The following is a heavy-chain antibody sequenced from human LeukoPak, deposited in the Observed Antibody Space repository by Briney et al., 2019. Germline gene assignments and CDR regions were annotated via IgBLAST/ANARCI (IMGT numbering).Heavy chain of an antibody. J-gene: IGHJ5*02. CDR3: ARDWATLPSPLRPFDP. D-gene: IGHD2-2*01. CDR1: GFTFSSYA. V-gene: IGHV3-23*01. CDR2: ISATGDGT. Sequence: PGASLRLSCAASGFTFSSYAMCWVRQTPGKGLDWVSTISATGDGTVYADSVKGRFTISRDNSKNTLLLQMNSLRADDTAVYYCARDWATLPSPLRPFDPWGQGILVTVSS.